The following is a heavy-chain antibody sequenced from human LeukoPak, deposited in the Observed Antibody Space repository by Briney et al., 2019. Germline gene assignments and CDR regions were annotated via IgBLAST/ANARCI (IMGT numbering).Heavy chain of an antibody. J-gene: IGHJ4*02. Sequence: GGSLRPSCAASGFTFDDYAMHWVRQAPGKGLEWVSLISWDGGSTYYADSVKGRFTISRDNSKNSLYLQMNSLRAEDTALYYCAKSPDVIVGAPFDYWGQGTLVTVSS. CDR3: AKSPDVIVGAPFDY. V-gene: IGHV3-43D*03. CDR1: GFTFDDYA. D-gene: IGHD1-26*01. CDR2: ISWDGGST.